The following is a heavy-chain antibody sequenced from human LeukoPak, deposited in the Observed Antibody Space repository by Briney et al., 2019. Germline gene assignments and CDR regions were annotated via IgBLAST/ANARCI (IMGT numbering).Heavy chain of an antibody. V-gene: IGHV3-23*01. CDR2: ISGSGGST. J-gene: IGHJ4*02. Sequence: PGGSLRLSCAASGFTFSSYAMSWVRQAPGKGLEWVSAISGSGGSTYYADSVKGRFTIFRDNSKNTLYLQMNSLRAEDTAVYYCAKDRYFDWLPHFDYRGQGTLVTVPS. D-gene: IGHD3-9*01. CDR3: AKDRYFDWLPHFDY. CDR1: GFTFSSYA.